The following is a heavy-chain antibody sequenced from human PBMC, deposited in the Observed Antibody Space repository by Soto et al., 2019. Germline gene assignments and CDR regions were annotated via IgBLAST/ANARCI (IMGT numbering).Heavy chain of an antibody. CDR1: GFSLSTSGVG. Sequence: QITLKESGPTLVKPTQSLTLTCTFSGFSLSTSGVGVGWIRQPPGKALEWLALIYWDDDKRYSPSLKSRLTITKDPSKTLVVLTLANMDPVDTATYYCAHRVWGSGWAGGAFDIWGQGTMITVSS. CDR3: AHRVWGSGWAGGAFDI. CDR2: IYWDDDK. D-gene: IGHD6-19*01. J-gene: IGHJ3*02. V-gene: IGHV2-5*02.